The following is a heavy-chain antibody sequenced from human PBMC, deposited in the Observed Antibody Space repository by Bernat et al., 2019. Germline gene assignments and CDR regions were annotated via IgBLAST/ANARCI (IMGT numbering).Heavy chain of an antibody. Sequence: QVQLQESGPGLVKPSETLSLTCTVSGGSISSYYWSWIRQPPGKGLEWIGYIYYSGSTNYNPSLKSRVTISVDTSKNQFSLKLSSVTAADTAVYYCARYLYSGYDHDAFDIWGQGTMVTVSS. CDR2: IYYSGST. J-gene: IGHJ3*02. D-gene: IGHD5-12*01. V-gene: IGHV4-59*01. CDR3: ARYLYSGYDHDAFDI. CDR1: GGSISSYY.